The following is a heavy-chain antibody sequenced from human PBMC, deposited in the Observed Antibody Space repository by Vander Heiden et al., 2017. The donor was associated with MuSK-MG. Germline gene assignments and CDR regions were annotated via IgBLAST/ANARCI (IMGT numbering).Heavy chain of an antibody. D-gene: IGHD2-21*01. CDR2: IGSDGGGI. CDR1: GFTFSNYA. V-gene: IGHV3-23*01. CDR3: AKYREVVVGGGNRWFDP. J-gene: IGHJ5*02. Sequence: EVQLLESGGGLEQTGGSLRLSCAASGFTFSNYAMSWVRQAPGKGLEWVSVIGSDGGGIQYADSVKGRFTISRDNSKNTLYLQMNSLSAEDTAIYYCAKYREVVVGGGNRWFDPWGQGTLVTVSS.